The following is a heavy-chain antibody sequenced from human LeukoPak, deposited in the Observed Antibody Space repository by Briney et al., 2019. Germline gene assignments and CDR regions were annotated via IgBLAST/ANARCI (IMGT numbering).Heavy chain of an antibody. V-gene: IGHV4-39*01. CDR1: SGSITNANYY. D-gene: IGHD3-10*01. J-gene: IGHJ4*02. CDR2: IYHSGST. CDR3: ARLTSGHFDY. Sequence: SETLSLTCTVSSGSITNANYYWGWIRQPPGNGLEWIGTIYHSGSTYYNPSLKRRVTISADTSKNQFSLKLSSVTAADTAVYYCARLTSGHFDYWGQGTLVTVSS.